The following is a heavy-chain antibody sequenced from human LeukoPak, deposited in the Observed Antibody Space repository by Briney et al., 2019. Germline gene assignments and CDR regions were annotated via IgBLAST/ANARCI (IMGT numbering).Heavy chain of an antibody. CDR3: AKGAQYEPYYYYYMDV. CDR1: GYSFGMHA. D-gene: IGHD1-14*01. Sequence: PGGSLRLSCAGSGYSFGMHAMDWVRQAPGKGLEWVSAISGSGGSTYYADSVKGRFTISRDNSKNTLYLQMNSLRAEDTAVYYCAKGAQYEPYYYYYMDVWGKGTTVTVSS. V-gene: IGHV3-23*01. J-gene: IGHJ6*03. CDR2: ISGSGGST.